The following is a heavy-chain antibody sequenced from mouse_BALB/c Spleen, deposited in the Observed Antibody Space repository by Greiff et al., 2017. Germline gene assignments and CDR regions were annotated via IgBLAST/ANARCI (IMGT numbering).Heavy chain of an antibody. CDR3: ARDRDYYGSSGFAY. J-gene: IGHJ3*01. V-gene: IGHV5-9-4*01. Sequence: EVQLVESGGGLVKPGGSLKLSCAASGFTFSSYAMSWVRQSPEKRLEWVAEISSGGSYTYYPDTVTGRFTISRDNAKNTLYLEMSSLRSEDTAMYYCARDRDYYGSSGFAYWGQGTLVTVSA. D-gene: IGHD1-1*01. CDR1: GFTFSSYA. CDR2: ISSGGSYT.